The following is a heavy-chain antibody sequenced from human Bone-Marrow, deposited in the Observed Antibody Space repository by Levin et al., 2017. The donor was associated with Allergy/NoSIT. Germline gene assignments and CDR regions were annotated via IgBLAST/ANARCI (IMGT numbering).Heavy chain of an antibody. Sequence: GESLKISCAASGFTFNDHAMHWVRQPPGKGLEWVALVYRGGATYYADVVKGRFTISRDNSKNTMGLQMKDLRPEDTAVYYCARTIYDVLTTYMDVWGEGTAVTVSS. V-gene: IGHV3-66*02. CDR1: GFTFNDHA. CDR2: VYRGGAT. CDR3: ARTIYDVLTTYMDV. D-gene: IGHD3-9*01. J-gene: IGHJ6*03.